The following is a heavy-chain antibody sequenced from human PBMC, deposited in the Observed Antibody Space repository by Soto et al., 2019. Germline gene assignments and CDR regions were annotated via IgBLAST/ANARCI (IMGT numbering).Heavy chain of an antibody. J-gene: IGHJ6*02. Sequence: QVQLVESGGGVVQPGRSLRLSCAASGFTFSSYGMHWVRQAPGKGLEWVAGIWYDGSNKYYADSVKGRFTISRDNSKNTLYLQMTSLRAEDTAVYYCARDRGVIAAAIRVYYGMDVWGQGTTVTVSS. CDR3: ARDRGVIAAAIRVYYGMDV. V-gene: IGHV3-33*01. D-gene: IGHD6-13*01. CDR1: GFTFSSYG. CDR2: IWYDGSNK.